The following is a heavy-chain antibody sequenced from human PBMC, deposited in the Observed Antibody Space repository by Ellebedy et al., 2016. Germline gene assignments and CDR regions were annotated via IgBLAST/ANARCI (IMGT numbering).Heavy chain of an antibody. D-gene: IGHD6-19*01. CDR1: GFTVSSNY. CDR2: ISWNSGSI. V-gene: IGHV3-9*01. Sequence: GGSLRLSXAASGFTVSSNYMSWVRQAPGKGLEWVSGISWNSGSIGYADSVKGRFTISRDNAKNSLYLQMNSLRAEDTAVYYCARQWLGDGAFDIWGQGTMVTVSS. CDR3: ARQWLGDGAFDI. J-gene: IGHJ3*02.